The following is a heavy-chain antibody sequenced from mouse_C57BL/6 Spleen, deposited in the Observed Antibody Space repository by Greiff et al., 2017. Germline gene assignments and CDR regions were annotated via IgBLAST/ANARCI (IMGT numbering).Heavy chain of an antibody. D-gene: IGHD3-3*01. CDR2: IDPETGGT. Sequence: VQVVESGAELVRPGASVTLSCKASGYTFTDYEMHWVKQTPVHGLEWIGAIDPETGGTAYNQKFKGKAILTADKSSSTAYLELRSLTSEDSAVYYCTRGGTGYYFDYWGQGTTLTVSS. CDR3: TRGGTGYYFDY. CDR1: GYTFTDYE. J-gene: IGHJ2*01. V-gene: IGHV1-15*01.